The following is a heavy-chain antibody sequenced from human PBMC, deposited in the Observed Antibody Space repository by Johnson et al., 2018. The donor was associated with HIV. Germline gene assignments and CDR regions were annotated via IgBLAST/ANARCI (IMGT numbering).Heavy chain of an antibody. CDR3: AKGEQLWSVASACHI. D-gene: IGHD5-18*01. CDR1: GFIVSTNY. CDR2: IYSGGNT. V-gene: IGHV3-66*01. J-gene: IGHJ3*02. Sequence: VESGGGLVQPGRSLRLSCAASGFIVSTNYMNWVRQAPGKGLEWVSGIYSGGNTYYADSVKGRFTISRDNSKNTVDLQMNSLRADDTAVYYCAKGEQLWSVASACHIWGQGTMLTVSS.